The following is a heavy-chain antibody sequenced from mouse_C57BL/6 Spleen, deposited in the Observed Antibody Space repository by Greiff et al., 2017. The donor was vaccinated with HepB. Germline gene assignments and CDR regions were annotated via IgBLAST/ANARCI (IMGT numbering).Heavy chain of an antibody. Sequence: EVQLQQSVAELVRPGASVKLSCTASGFNIKNTYMHWVKQRPEQGLEWIGRIDPANGNTKYAPKFQGKATITADTSSNTAYLQLSLLTSEDTAIYYCARGYYGSSYLFDYWGQGTTLTVSS. D-gene: IGHD1-1*01. CDR2: IDPANGNT. V-gene: IGHV14-3*01. CDR3: ARGYYGSSYLFDY. CDR1: GFNIKNTY. J-gene: IGHJ2*01.